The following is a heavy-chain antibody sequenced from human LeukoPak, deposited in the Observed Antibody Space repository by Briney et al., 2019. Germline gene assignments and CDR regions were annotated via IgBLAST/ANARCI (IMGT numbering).Heavy chain of an antibody. CDR1: GFIFSRYA. J-gene: IGHJ4*02. D-gene: IGHD1-1*01. CDR2: ISFNGDKT. V-gene: IGHV3-23*01. Sequence: SGGSLRLSCAASGFIFSRYAMGWVRRAPGKGLEWVSFISFNGDKTYYANTVTGRFTISRDNSKNTLYLQMNSLRVEDTAVYYCARDRGNAPFDYWGQGTLVTVSS. CDR3: ARDRGNAPFDY.